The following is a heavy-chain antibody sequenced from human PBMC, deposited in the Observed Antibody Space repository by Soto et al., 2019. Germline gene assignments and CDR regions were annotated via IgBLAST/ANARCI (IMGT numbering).Heavy chain of an antibody. CDR3: AKGVYSGSSPVDY. D-gene: IGHD1-26*01. CDR1: GFTFSSYA. J-gene: IGHJ4*02. Sequence: GGSLRLSCAASGFTFSSYAMSWVRQAPGKGLEWVSAISGSGGSTYYADSVKGRFTISRDNSKDTLYLQMNSRRAEDTAVYYCAKGVYSGSSPVDYWGQGTLVTVSS. CDR2: ISGSGGST. V-gene: IGHV3-23*01.